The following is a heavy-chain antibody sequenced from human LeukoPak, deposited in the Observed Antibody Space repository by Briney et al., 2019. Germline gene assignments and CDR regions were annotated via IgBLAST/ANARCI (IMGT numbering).Heavy chain of an antibody. CDR2: IYYSGST. Sequence: PSETLSLTCTVSGGSISSSSYYWGCIRQAPGKGLEWIGTIYYSGSTYYNPSLKSRVAISVDTSKNQFSLKLSSVTAADTAVYYCARLCSRTVAVDYWGQGTLVTVSS. V-gene: IGHV4-39*07. J-gene: IGHJ4*02. CDR1: GGSISSSSYY. D-gene: IGHD6-19*01. CDR3: ARLCSRTVAVDY.